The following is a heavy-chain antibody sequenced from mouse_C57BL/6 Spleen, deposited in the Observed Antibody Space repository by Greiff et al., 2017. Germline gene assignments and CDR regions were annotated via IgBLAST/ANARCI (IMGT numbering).Heavy chain of an antibody. Sequence: QVQLQQPGTELVKPGASVKLSCKASGYTFTSYWMHWVKQRPGQGLEWIGNINPSNGGTNYNEKLKSKATLTVDKSSSTAYMQLSSLTSEDSAVYYCAREEKGGDGYYGFAYWGQGTLVTVSA. D-gene: IGHD2-3*01. CDR2: INPSNGGT. CDR1: GYTFTSYW. J-gene: IGHJ3*01. CDR3: AREEKGGDGYYGFAY. V-gene: IGHV1-53*01.